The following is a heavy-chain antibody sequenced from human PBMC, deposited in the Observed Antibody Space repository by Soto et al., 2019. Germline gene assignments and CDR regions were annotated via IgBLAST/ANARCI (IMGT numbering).Heavy chain of an antibody. Sequence: GASVKVSCKASGGTFSSYAISWVRQAPGQGLEWMGGIIPIFGTANYAQKFQGRVTITADESTSTAYMELSSLRSEDTAVYYCARTYYYDSSGYYYFDYWGQGTLVTV. J-gene: IGHJ4*02. CDR3: ARTYYYDSSGYYYFDY. D-gene: IGHD3-22*01. CDR1: GGTFSSYA. CDR2: IIPIFGTA. V-gene: IGHV1-69*13.